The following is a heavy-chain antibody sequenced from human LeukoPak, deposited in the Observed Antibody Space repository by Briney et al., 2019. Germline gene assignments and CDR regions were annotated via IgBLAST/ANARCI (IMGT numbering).Heavy chain of an antibody. Sequence: GASAKVSCKASGYTFTGYYMHWVRQAPGQGLEWMGWINPNSGGTNYAQKFQGWVTMTRDTSISTAYMELSRLRSDDTAVYYCARAPYYYDSSGYYQFDYWGQGTLVTVSS. CDR3: ARAPYYYDSSGYYQFDY. J-gene: IGHJ4*02. V-gene: IGHV1-2*04. D-gene: IGHD3-22*01. CDR1: GYTFTGYY. CDR2: INPNSGGT.